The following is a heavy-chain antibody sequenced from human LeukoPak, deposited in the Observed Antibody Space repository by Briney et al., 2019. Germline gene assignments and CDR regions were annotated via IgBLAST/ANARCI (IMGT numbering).Heavy chain of an antibody. Sequence: XGYYXSWIRQPPGKGLVWFVEINHSGSTNYNPSLKSRVTISVDTSKNQFSLKLSSVTAADTAVYYCARGLKIIRRPFDYWGQGTLVTVSS. D-gene: IGHD3-3*01. CDR2: INHSGST. CDR1: XGYY. V-gene: IGHV4-34*01. CDR3: ARGLKIIRRPFDY. J-gene: IGHJ4*02.